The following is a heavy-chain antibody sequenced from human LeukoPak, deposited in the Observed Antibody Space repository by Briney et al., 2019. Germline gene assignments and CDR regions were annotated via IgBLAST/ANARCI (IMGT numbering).Heavy chain of an antibody. V-gene: IGHV3-30-3*01. J-gene: IGHJ4*02. CDR1: GFTFSSYA. Sequence: GGSLRLSCAASGFTFSSYAMHWVRQAPGKGLEWVAVISYDGSNKYYADSVKGRFTISRDNSKNTLYLQMNSLRAEDTAVYYCARDPLDYWGQGTLVTVSS. CDR2: ISYDGSNK. CDR3: ARDPLDY.